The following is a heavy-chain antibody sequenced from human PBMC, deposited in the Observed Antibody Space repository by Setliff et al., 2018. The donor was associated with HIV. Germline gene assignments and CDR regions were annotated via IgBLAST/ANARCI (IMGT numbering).Heavy chain of an antibody. J-gene: IGHJ2*01. D-gene: IGHD3-16*01. CDR1: GDSISPYY. CDR3: ARGSKRTYWYFDL. Sequence: TSETLSLTCTVSGDSISPYYWSWIRQSPGKGLEWIGYIYYSGSTYYNPSLKSRVTISVDTSKNQFSLKLSSVTAADTAVYYCARGSKRTYWYFDLWGRGTLVTVSS. V-gene: IGHV4-59*06. CDR2: IYYSGST.